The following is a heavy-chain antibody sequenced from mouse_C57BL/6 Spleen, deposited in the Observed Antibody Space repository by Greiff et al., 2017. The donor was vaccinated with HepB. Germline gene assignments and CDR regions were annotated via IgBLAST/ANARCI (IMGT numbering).Heavy chain of an antibody. CDR2: ISSGSSTI. D-gene: IGHD1-1*01. CDR3: ARSGVATDWYFDV. Sequence: EVKLVESGGGLVKPGGSLKLSCAASGFTFSDYGMHWVRQAPEKGLEWVAYISSGSSTIYYADTVKGRFTISRDNAKNTLFRQMTSLRSEDTAMYYCARSGVATDWYFDVWGTGTTVTVSS. V-gene: IGHV5-17*01. J-gene: IGHJ1*03. CDR1: GFTFSDYG.